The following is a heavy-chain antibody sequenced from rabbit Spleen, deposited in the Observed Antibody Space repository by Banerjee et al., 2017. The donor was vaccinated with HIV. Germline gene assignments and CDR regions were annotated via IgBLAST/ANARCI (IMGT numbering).Heavy chain of an antibody. Sequence: QLKESGGGLVTPGGTLKLSCKASGFDFSGYGMSWVRQAPGKGLEWIGYIDPIFGSTYYASWVNGRFTIPRHNAQNTLYLQLHSLTAADTATYFCARGSATMTMVITGYYLSLWGPGTLVTVS. CDR3: ARGSATMTMVITGYYLSL. J-gene: IGHJ4*01. CDR1: GFDFSGYG. CDR2: IDPIFGST. D-gene: IGHD2-1*01. V-gene: IGHV1S7*01.